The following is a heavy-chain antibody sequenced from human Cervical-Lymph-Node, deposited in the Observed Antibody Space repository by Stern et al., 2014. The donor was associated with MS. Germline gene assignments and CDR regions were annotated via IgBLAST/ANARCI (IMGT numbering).Heavy chain of an antibody. CDR2: IVVGSGNT. V-gene: IGHV1-58*02. J-gene: IGHJ4*02. D-gene: IGHD1-7*01. CDR3: AVRYKWNYPQDN. Sequence: QLGQSGPEVKKPGTSVKVSCKASGFTFTSSAMQWVRQARGQRLEWIGWIVVGSGNTNYAQKFQDRVTITSDMSTSTAYMELSSLRSEDTAVYYCAVRYKWNYPQDNWGQGTLVTVSS. CDR1: GFTFTSSA.